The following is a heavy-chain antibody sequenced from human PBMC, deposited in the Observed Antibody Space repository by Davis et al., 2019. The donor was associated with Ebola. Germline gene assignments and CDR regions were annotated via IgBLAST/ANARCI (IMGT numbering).Heavy chain of an antibody. CDR3: ARHYRFLSSSSGFDY. J-gene: IGHJ4*02. Sequence: SETLSLTCAVYGGSFSGYYWSWIRQPPGKGLEWIGEINHSGSTNYNPSLTSRVTISVDTSKNQFSLKLSSVTAADTAVYYCARHYRFLSSSSGFDYWGQGTLVTVSS. V-gene: IGHV4-34*01. CDR2: INHSGST. D-gene: IGHD6-6*01. CDR1: GGSFSGYY.